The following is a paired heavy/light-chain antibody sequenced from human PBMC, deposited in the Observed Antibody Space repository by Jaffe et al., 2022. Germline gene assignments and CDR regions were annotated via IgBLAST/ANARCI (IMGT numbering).Light chain of an antibody. J-gene: IGKJ5*01. CDR3: QKYNSAPPIT. CDR2: AAS. Sequence: DIQMTQSPSSLSASVGDRVTITCRASQGISNYLAWYQQKPGKVPKLLIYAASTLQSGVPSRFSGSGSGTDFTLTISSLQPEDVATYYCQKYNSAPPITFGQGTRLEIK. CDR1: QGISNY. V-gene: IGKV1-27*01.
Heavy chain of an antibody. CDR2: ISGSGGST. Sequence: EVQLLESGGGLVQPGGSLRLSCAASGFTFSSYAMSWVRQAPGKGLEWVSAISGSGGSTYYADSVKGRFTISRDNSKNTLYLQMNSLRAEDTAVYYCAKDGLRFLEWLLYREHYFDYWGQGTLVTVSS. V-gene: IGHV3-23*01. D-gene: IGHD3-3*01. CDR1: GFTFSSYA. CDR3: AKDGLRFLEWLLYREHYFDY. J-gene: IGHJ4*02.